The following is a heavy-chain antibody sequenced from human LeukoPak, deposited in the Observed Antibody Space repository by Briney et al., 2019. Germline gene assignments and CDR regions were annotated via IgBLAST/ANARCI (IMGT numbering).Heavy chain of an antibody. V-gene: IGHV3-20*04. D-gene: IGHD4-17*01. CDR2: ISWNGRNT. CDR3: ANSYTVTTSPFDY. J-gene: IGHJ4*02. CDR1: GFTFDDYD. Sequence: GGSLRLSCAASGFTFDDYDLNWVRQAPGKGLEWVSGISWNGRNTAYAESLKGRFTISRDNSKNTLYLQMNSLRAEDTAVYFCANSYTVTTSPFDYWGQGTLVSVSS.